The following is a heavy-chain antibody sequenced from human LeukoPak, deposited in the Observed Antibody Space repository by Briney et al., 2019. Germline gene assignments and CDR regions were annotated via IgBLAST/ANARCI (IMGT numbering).Heavy chain of an antibody. CDR1: GYTFTSYD. CDR2: MNPNSGNT. Sequence: ASVKVSCKASGYTFTSYDINWVRQATGQGLEWMGWMNPNSGNTGYAQKFQGRVTMTRNTSISTAYMELNSLRSEDTAVYYCCAVVATIDTLYYFDYWGQGTLVTVSS. J-gene: IGHJ4*02. CDR3: CAVVATIDTLYYFDY. V-gene: IGHV1-8*01. D-gene: IGHD5-12*01.